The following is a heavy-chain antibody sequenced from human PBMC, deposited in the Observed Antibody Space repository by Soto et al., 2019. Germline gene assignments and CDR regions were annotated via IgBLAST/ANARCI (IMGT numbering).Heavy chain of an antibody. CDR3: AKTRGYEPYYYGLDV. D-gene: IGHD5-12*01. Sequence: VGSLRLSCAASGFTFTNYAMHWVRQAPVKGLEWVSIISYDGSNKYYADSVKGRFTISRDNSKNTLYLQMNSLRAEDTAVYYCAKTRGYEPYYYGLDVWGQGTMVTVSS. V-gene: IGHV3-30*18. CDR2: ISYDGSNK. J-gene: IGHJ6*02. CDR1: GFTFTNYA.